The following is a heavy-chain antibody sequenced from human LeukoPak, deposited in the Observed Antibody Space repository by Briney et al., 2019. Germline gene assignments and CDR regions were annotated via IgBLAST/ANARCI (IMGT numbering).Heavy chain of an antibody. V-gene: IGHV1-2*02. Sequence: ASVKVSCTASGYTFSAYYMHWVRQAPGQGLEWMGWINPKTGDTKYAQKFQGRVTMTRDMSISTAYMELSTLRSDDTAVYYCATNYYDSGGYSFRYWGQGTLVIVSS. J-gene: IGHJ1*01. D-gene: IGHD3-10*01. CDR1: GYTFSAYY. CDR2: INPKTGDT. CDR3: ATNYYDSGGYSFRY.